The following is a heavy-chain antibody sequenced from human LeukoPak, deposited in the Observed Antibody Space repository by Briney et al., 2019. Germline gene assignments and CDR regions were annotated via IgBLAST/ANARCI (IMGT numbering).Heavy chain of an antibody. CDR1: GGSISSSSYH. J-gene: IGHJ4*02. CDR2: IYYSGST. CDR3: ARYYYGSGSYYYFDS. V-gene: IGHV4-39*01. Sequence: SETLSLTCTVSGGSISSSSYHWGWIRQPPGKGLEWIGNIYYSGSTYYNPSLKSRVTMSVDTSKNQFSLKLSSVTAADTAVYYCARYYYGSGSYYYFDSWGQGTLVTVSS. D-gene: IGHD3-10*01.